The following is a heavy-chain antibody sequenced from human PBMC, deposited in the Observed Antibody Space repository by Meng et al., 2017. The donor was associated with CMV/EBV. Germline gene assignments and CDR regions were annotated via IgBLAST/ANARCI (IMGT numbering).Heavy chain of an antibody. CDR3: ARGAMVELLPPHPYFDY. CDR1: GYSFTSYW. V-gene: IGHV5-51*01. Sequence: GESLKISCKGSGYSFTSYWIGWVRQMPGKGLEWMGIIYPGDSDTRYNPSFQGQVTISADKSISTAYLQWSSLKASDTAMYYCARGAMVELLPPHPYFDYWGQGTLVTVSS. CDR2: IYPGDSDT. J-gene: IGHJ4*02. D-gene: IGHD1-26*01.